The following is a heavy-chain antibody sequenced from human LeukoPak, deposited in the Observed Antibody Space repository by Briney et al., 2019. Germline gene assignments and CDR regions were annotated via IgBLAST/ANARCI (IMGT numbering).Heavy chain of an antibody. J-gene: IGHJ4*02. CDR3: ARHRSSSLAYCGGDCYWVWDY. CDR2: ITPRGGST. D-gene: IGHD2-21*01. Sequence: ASVKVSCKASGDTFTRYDMHWVRQAPGQGLEWMGRITPRGGSTSYARKFQGRVTLTRDTSTTTVNMEMSSLRSEDTAVYYCARHRSSSLAYCGGDCYWVWDYWGQGTLVTVSS. CDR1: GDTFTRYD. V-gene: IGHV1-46*01.